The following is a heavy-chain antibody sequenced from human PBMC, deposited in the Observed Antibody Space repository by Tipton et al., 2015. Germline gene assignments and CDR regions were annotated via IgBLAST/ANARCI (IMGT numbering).Heavy chain of an antibody. CDR1: GGSISSGGYY. D-gene: IGHD3-10*01. Sequence: TLSLTCTVSGGSISSGGYYWSWIRQHPGKGLEWIGYIYYSGSTYYNPSLKSRVTISVDTSRNQFSLNLSSVTAADTAVYYCARVLTGDFDFWGQGTLVTVSS. V-gene: IGHV4-31*03. CDR3: ARVLTGDFDF. CDR2: IYYSGST. J-gene: IGHJ4*02.